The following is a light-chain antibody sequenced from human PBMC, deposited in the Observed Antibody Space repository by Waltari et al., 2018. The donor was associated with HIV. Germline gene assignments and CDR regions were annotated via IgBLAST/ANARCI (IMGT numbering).Light chain of an antibody. V-gene: IGLV3-21*02. Sequence: SYVLPQPPSVSVAPGQTARITCGGNNIGSKSVHWYQQRPGQAPVLVVYDDSDRPSGIPERCSGSKSGNTATMTISRAEVGDEADYYYQVWDSSSDHYVFGTGTKVTV. CDR1: NIGSKS. J-gene: IGLJ1*01. CDR2: DDS. CDR3: QVWDSSSDHYV.